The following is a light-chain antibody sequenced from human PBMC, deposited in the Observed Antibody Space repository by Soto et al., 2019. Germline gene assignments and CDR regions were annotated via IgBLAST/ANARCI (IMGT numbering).Light chain of an antibody. CDR2: DAS. V-gene: IGKV1-5*01. CDR1: QTITSW. J-gene: IGKJ1*01. CDR3: QQYNSYSWT. Sequence: DIEMTQSPSTLSASVGDRDTITCRASQTITSWMAWYQQKPGKAPKLLIYDASALESGVPSRFSGSRSGTEFTLTISSLQPDDFATYYCQQYNSYSWTFGQGTKVEIK.